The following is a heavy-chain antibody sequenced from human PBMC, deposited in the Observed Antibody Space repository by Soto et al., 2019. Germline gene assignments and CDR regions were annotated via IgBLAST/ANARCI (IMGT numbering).Heavy chain of an antibody. CDR2: VYYSGTT. Sequence: QVQLQESGPGLVKPSETLSLTCTVSGGSVNSGSYYWTWIRQSPGRGLEWIGYVYYSGTTKYNPSPKRRASISVDSTNSQCSLRLGTMTPADSAVYYCARDYWANEKRFESWGQGTLVTVSS. CDR1: GGSVNSGSYY. J-gene: IGHJ4*02. V-gene: IGHV4-61*01. D-gene: IGHD2-8*02. CDR3: ARDYWANEKRFES.